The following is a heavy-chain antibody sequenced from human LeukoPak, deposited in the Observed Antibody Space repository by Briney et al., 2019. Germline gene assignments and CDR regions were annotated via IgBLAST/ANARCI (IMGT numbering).Heavy chain of an antibody. Sequence: GGSLRLSCAASGFTFSSYWMSWVRQAPGKGLEWVANIKQDGSEKYYVDSVKGRFTISRDNAKNSLYLQMDSLRAEDTAVYYCARDFYEWELLLYYYYYMDVWGKGTTVTVSS. CDR2: IKQDGSEK. CDR1: GFTFSSYW. CDR3: ARDFYEWELLLYYYYYMDV. V-gene: IGHV3-7*01. J-gene: IGHJ6*03. D-gene: IGHD1-26*01.